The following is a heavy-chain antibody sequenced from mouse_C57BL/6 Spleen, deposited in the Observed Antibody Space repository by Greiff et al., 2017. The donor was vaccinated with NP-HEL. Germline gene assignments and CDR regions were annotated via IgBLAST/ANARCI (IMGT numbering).Heavy chain of an antibody. CDR2: IYPRSGNT. V-gene: IGHV1-81*01. Sequence: QVQLQQSGAELARPGASVKLSCKASGYTFTSYGISWVKQRTGQGLEWIGEIYPRSGNTYYNEKFKGKATLTADKSSSTAYMELRSLTSEDSAVYFCAREPDLSTMVTAWAYWGQGTLVTVSA. CDR1: GYTFTSYG. CDR3: AREPDLSTMVTAWAY. J-gene: IGHJ3*01. D-gene: IGHD2-2*01.